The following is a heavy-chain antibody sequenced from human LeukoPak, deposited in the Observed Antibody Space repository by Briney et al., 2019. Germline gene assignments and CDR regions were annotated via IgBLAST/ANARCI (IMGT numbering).Heavy chain of an antibody. CDR2: INTSGST. Sequence: PSETLSLTCTVSGGFISTYYWSWIRQPAGKGLEWIGRINTSGSTNYNPSLKSRVTISVDTSKNQFSLKLSSVTAADTAVYYCARDFRSGGSFFDYWGQGTLVTVSS. D-gene: IGHD2-15*01. J-gene: IGHJ4*02. CDR3: ARDFRSGGSFFDY. V-gene: IGHV4-4*07. CDR1: GGFISTYY.